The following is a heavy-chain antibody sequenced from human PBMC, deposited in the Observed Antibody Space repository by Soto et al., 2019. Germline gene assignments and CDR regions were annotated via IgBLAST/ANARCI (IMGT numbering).Heavy chain of an antibody. D-gene: IGHD6-19*01. CDR3: ARSPLGGSGWYKYGMDV. CDR1: GYSISSSHR. V-gene: IGHV4-28*01. J-gene: IGHJ6*02. CDR2: IYYSGST. Sequence: SETLSLTCAVSGYSISSSHRWCLIRQPPGKGLEWIGYIYYSGSTYYNPSLKSRVTMSVDTSKNQFSLKLSSVTAVDTAVYYCARSPLGGSGWYKYGMDVWGQGTTVTVSS.